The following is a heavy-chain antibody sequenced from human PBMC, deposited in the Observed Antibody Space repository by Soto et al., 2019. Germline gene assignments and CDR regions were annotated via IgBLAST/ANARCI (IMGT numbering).Heavy chain of an antibody. D-gene: IGHD6-19*01. V-gene: IGHV1-3*01. CDR3: ARGNSGAFDI. CDR1: GYTLTTYS. J-gene: IGHJ3*02. CDR2: MNPLNGDT. Sequence: ASVKVSCKASGYTLTTYSMHWVRQAPGQRLEWMGWMNPLNGDTKYSQRFQGRLTIIRDTSASTAYMELSSLRSEDTAIYYCARGNSGAFDIWGQGTLVTVSS.